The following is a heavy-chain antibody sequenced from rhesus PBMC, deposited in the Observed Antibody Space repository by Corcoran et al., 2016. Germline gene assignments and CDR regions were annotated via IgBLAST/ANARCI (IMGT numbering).Heavy chain of an antibody. CDR1: GGSISGYY. V-gene: IGHV4-73*01. D-gene: IGHD5-24*01. CDR2: IDGNRPST. J-gene: IGHJ5-2*02. CDR3: ARVQRVQFVLEDSLDV. Sequence: QVKLQQWGEGLVKPSETLSLTCAVYGGSISGYYWSWIRQPPGKGLEWIGNIDGNRPSTNYNPTLKNRVTISKDTSKNQFSLKLSSVTAADTAVYYCARVQRVQFVLEDSLDVWGRGVLVTVSS.